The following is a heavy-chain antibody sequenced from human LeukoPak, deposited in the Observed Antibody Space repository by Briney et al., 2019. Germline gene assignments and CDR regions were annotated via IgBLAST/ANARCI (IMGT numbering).Heavy chain of an antibody. Sequence: GSSLSLFCTACGLIFHVYAELGPRQSTGKGLEGLSGNSWNRETFYADSVKDRFTISRDNDKDSLYLQMDSLREDDTALYYCAKSTPSTDYYGAGVLRRGADVCSQGSTVTV. J-gene: IGHJ6*02. V-gene: IGHV3-9*01. CDR3: AKSTPSTDYYGAGVLRRGADV. CDR2: NSWNRET. CDR1: GLIFHVYA. D-gene: IGHD3-10*01.